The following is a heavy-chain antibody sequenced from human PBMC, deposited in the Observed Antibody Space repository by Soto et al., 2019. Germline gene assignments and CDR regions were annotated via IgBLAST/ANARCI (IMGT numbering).Heavy chain of an antibody. CDR3: ARAILANPWFDP. CDR1: GASITSTNW. CDR2: IFRGGST. Sequence: QVQLQESGPGLVRPSETLSLTCAVSGASITSTNWWSWVRQPPGKGLEWIGGIFRGGSTNYNRSLKCRVTISVDKSKNQFSLRLTSVTAADTAVYYCARAILANPWFDPWGQGTLVSVYS. V-gene: IGHV4-4*02. J-gene: IGHJ5*02. D-gene: IGHD2-2*02.